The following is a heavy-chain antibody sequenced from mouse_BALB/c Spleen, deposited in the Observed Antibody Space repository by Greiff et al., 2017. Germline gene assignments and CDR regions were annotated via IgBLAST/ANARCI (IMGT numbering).Heavy chain of an antibody. CDR2: ISSGSSPI. V-gene: IGHV5-17*02. CDR1: GFTFSSFG. Sequence: EVKLVESGGGLVQPGGSRKLSCAASGFTFSSFGMHWVRQAPETGLEWVAYISSGSSPIDYADTVKGRFTISRDNPKNTLFLQMTSLRSEDTAMYYCARGKYGNYVDYWGQGTTLTVSS. D-gene: IGHD2-10*02. CDR3: ARGKYGNYVDY. J-gene: IGHJ2*01.